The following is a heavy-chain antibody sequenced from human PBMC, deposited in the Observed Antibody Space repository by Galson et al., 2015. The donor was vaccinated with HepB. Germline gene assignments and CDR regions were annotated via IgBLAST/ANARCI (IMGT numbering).Heavy chain of an antibody. Sequence: SLRLSCAASGFTFSSYGMHWVRQAPGKGLEWVAVISYDGSNKYYADSVKGRFTISRDNSKHTLYLQMNSLRAEDTAVFFCARGTSHSSLDLWGQGTLVTVSS. CDR1: GFTFSSYG. V-gene: IGHV3-30*03. D-gene: IGHD1-26*01. J-gene: IGHJ5*02. CDR3: ARGTSHSSLDL. CDR2: ISYDGSNK.